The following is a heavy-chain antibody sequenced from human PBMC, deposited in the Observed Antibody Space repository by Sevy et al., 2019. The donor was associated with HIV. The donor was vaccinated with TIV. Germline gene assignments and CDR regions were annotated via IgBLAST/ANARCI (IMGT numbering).Heavy chain of an antibody. V-gene: IGHV3-33*01. D-gene: IGHD3-3*01. J-gene: IGHJ6*02. Sequence: GGSLRLSCAASGFTFSNYAMHWVRQAPGKGLEWVAVVWYDGGNKNYEDSVKGRFTISRDNSKHTLYLQMNSLRAEDTAVYYCVRDLLPITIFGVVISHYGIDVWGQGTTVTVSS. CDR2: VWYDGGNK. CDR1: GFTFSNYA. CDR3: VRDLLPITIFGVVISHYGIDV.